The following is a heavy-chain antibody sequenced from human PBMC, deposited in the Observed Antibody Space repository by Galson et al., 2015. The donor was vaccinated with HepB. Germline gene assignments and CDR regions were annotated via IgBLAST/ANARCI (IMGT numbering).Heavy chain of an antibody. J-gene: IGHJ4*02. V-gene: IGHV3-33*08. CDR3: ARDYYDSSGYDY. CDR1: GFTFSSYG. Sequence: SLRLSCAASGFTFSSYGMHWVRQAPGKGLEWVAVIWYDGRNKYYADSVKGRFTISRDNSKNTLYLQMNSLRAEDTAVYYCARDYYDSSGYDYWGQGTLVTVSS. D-gene: IGHD3-22*01. CDR2: IWYDGRNK.